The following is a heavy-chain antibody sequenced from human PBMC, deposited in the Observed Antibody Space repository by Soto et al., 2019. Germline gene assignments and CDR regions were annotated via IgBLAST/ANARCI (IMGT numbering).Heavy chain of an antibody. Sequence: SETLSLTCAVYGGSFSGYYWSWIRQPPGKGLEWIGEINHSGSTNYNPSLKSRVTISVDTSKNQFSLKLSSVTAADTAVYYCARGVAAAGTAIYPWFDPWGQGTLVTVSS. V-gene: IGHV4-34*01. CDR1: GGSFSGYY. CDR3: ARGVAAAGTAIYPWFDP. D-gene: IGHD6-13*01. J-gene: IGHJ5*02. CDR2: INHSGST.